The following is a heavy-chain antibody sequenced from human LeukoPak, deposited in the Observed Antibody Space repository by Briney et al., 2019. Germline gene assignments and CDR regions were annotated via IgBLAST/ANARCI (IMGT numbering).Heavy chain of an antibody. D-gene: IGHD5-24*01. V-gene: IGHV1-2*02. CDR3: ATFNVEMATIGFDY. J-gene: IGHJ4*02. CDR2: INPNSGGT. Sequence: ASVKVSCKASGYTFTGYYMHWVRQAPGQGLEWMGWINPNSGGTNYAQKFQGRVTMTRDTSISTAYMELSRLRSDDTAVYYCATFNVEMATIGFDYWGQGTLVTVSS. CDR1: GYTFTGYY.